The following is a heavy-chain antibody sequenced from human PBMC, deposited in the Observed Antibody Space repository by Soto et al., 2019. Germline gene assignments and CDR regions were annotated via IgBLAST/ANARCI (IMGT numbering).Heavy chain of an antibody. CDR2: IHYSGTTT. J-gene: IGHJ4*02. V-gene: IGHV4-61*01. CDR1: GGSVNIGTYY. Sequence: SETLSLTCTVLGGSVNIGTYYWSWIRQPPGKGLEWIGFIHYSGTTTNCNPSLKSRVTLSVDPSKNQFSLKSSSVTAADTAVYYCARLGGSYAVPHFDYWGQGTLVTVSS. CDR3: ARLGGSYAVPHFDY. D-gene: IGHD1-26*01.